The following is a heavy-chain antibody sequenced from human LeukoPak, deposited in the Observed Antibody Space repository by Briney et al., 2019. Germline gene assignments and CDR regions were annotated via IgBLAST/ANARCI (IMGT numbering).Heavy chain of an antibody. CDR3: ARRDSSGWYCLDY. V-gene: IGHV3-23*01. J-gene: IGHJ4*02. D-gene: IGHD6-19*01. Sequence: PGGSLRLSCAASAFTFSSYAMNWVRQAPGEGLEWVSTISGSGGSTYYADSVRGRFTISRDNSENTLYLQMNSQRAEDTAVYYCARRDSSGWYCLDYWGQGTLVTVSS. CDR1: AFTFSSYA. CDR2: ISGSGGST.